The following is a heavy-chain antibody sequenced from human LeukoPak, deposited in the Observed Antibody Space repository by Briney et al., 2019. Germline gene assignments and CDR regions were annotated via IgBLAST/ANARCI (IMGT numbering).Heavy chain of an antibody. CDR1: GFTFSSYA. CDR2: ISYDGSNK. Sequence: GRSLRLSCAASGFTFSSYAMHWVRQAPGKGLEWVAVISYDGSNKYYADSVKGRFTISRDNSRNTLYLQMNSLRAEDTAVYYCARDPRYYYDSSGYDFYFDYWGQATLVTVSS. V-gene: IGHV3-30-3*01. D-gene: IGHD3-22*01. J-gene: IGHJ4*02. CDR3: ARDPRYYYDSSGYDFYFDY.